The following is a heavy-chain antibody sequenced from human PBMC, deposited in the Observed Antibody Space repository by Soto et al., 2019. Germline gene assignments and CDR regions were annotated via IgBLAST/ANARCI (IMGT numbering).Heavy chain of an antibody. CDR3: AREFWSGPFDY. J-gene: IGHJ4*02. CDR1: GFTFSSYG. Sequence: QVQLVESGGGVVQPGRSLRLSCAASGFTFSSYGMHWVRQAPGKGLEWVAVIWYDGSNKYNADSVKGRFTISRDNSKNSLYLQMNGLRAEDTAVYYCAREFWSGPFDYWGQGTLVTVSS. D-gene: IGHD3-3*01. V-gene: IGHV3-33*01. CDR2: IWYDGSNK.